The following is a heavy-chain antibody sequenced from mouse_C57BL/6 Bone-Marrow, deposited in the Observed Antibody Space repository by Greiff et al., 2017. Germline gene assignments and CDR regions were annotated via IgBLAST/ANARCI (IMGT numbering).Heavy chain of an antibody. CDR3: ARGVYYCGSSHLAY. D-gene: IGHD1-1*01. CDR1: GYTFTDYY. Sequence: EVQLQQSGPELVKPGASVKISCKASGYTFTDYYMNWVKQSPGKSLEWIGDINPNNGGTSYNQKFKGKATLTVDKSSSTAYMGLRSLTSEDSAVYYCARGVYYCGSSHLAYWGQGTLVTVSA. V-gene: IGHV1-26*01. CDR2: INPNNGGT. J-gene: IGHJ3*01.